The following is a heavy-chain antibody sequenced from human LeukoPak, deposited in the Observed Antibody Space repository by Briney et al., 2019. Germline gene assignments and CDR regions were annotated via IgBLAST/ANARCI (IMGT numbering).Heavy chain of an antibody. CDR2: ITSSGSYI. Sequence: PGGSLRLSCAASGFIFSNYSMNWVRQAPGKGLEWVSSITSSGSYIYYADSVKGRFTISRDNARDSLYLQMNSLRAEDTAIYYCARAEALKFRDFDYWGQGTLVTVSS. J-gene: IGHJ4*02. CDR3: ARAEALKFRDFDY. CDR1: GFIFSNYS. V-gene: IGHV3-21*01.